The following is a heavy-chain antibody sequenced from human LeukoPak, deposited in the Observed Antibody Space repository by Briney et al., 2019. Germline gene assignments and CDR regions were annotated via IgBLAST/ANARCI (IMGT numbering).Heavy chain of an antibody. CDR2: INYGGST. D-gene: IGHD6-19*01. V-gene: IGHV4-39*07. Sequence: SETLSLTCTVSGGSISSSGYYWGWIRQPPGKGLEWIGSINYGGSTYYNPSLKSRVTISVDTSKNQFSLKLSSVTAADTAVYYCARDVGYSSVWYLGYWGQGTLVTVSS. CDR1: GGSISSSGYY. CDR3: ARDVGYSSVWYLGY. J-gene: IGHJ4*02.